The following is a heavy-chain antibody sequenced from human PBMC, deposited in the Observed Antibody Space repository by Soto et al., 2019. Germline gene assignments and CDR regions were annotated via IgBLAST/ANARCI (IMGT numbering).Heavy chain of an antibody. V-gene: IGHV1-46*03. CDR1: GYTFTSYY. CDR3: ARDGPFYYDSSGYFPLFDY. J-gene: IGHJ4*02. CDR2: INPSGGST. Sequence: ASVKVSCKASGYTFTSYYMHWVRQAPGQGLEWMGIINPSGGSTSYAQKFQGRVTMTRDTSTSTVYMELSSLRSEDTAVYYCARDGPFYYDSSGYFPLFDYWGQGTLVTVSS. D-gene: IGHD3-22*01.